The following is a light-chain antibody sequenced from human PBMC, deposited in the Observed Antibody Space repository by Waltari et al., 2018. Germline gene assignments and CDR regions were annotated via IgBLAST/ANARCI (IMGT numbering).Light chain of an antibody. CDR3: QKYGTLPAT. CDR2: DAS. J-gene: IGKJ1*01. V-gene: IGKV3-20*01. Sequence: EIVLTQSPGTLSLSPGARATLSCRASQSVSKYLAWYQQKPGQAPRLLIYDASTRATGIPDRCSGSGWGTDFSLTISRLEPEDFAVYYCQKYGTLPATFGQGTKVQ. CDR1: QSVSKY.